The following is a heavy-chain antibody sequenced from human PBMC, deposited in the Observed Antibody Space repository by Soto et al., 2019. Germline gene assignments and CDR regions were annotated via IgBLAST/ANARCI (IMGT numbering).Heavy chain of an antibody. Sequence: QVQLQESGPGLVKPSGTLSLTCAVSGGSISSSNWWSWVRQPPGKGLEWIGETHHSGTTNYNPSLKRRVTISADKSKNQFSLKLSSVTAADTAVYYCAREGSGSSFFDYWGQGTLVTVSS. CDR2: THHSGTT. CDR1: GGSISSSNW. D-gene: IGHD3-10*01. J-gene: IGHJ4*02. V-gene: IGHV4-4*02. CDR3: AREGSGSSFFDY.